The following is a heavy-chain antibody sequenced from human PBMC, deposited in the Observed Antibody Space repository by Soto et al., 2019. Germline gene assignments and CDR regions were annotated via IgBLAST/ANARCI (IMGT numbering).Heavy chain of an antibody. Sequence: PSETLSLTCTVSGGSISSGCYYWSWIRQHPGKGLEWIGYIYYSGSTYYNPSLKSRVTISVDTSKNQFSLKLSSVTAADTAVYYCARDKRVYYYYYYMDVWGKGTTVTVSS. J-gene: IGHJ6*03. CDR3: ARDKRVYYYYYYMDV. CDR2: IYYSGST. CDR1: GGSISSGCYY. V-gene: IGHV4-31*03.